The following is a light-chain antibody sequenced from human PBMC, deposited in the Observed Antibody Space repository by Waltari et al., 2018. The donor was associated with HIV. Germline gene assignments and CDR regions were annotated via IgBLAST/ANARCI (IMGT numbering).Light chain of an antibody. CDR2: SDN. CDR1: SSNIGSNA. CDR3: ASWDDSLSALL. V-gene: IGLV1-44*01. J-gene: IGLJ2*01. Sequence: QSVLTQPPSASGTPGQRVTISCSGSSSNIGSNAVNWFQHLSGTAPRLLIHSDNQRPSGVHDRVSGSKSGTSASLAITGLQSEDEAVYYCASWDDSLSALLFGGGTRLTVL.